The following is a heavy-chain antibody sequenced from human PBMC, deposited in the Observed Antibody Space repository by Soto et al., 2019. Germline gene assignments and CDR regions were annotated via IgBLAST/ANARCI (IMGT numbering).Heavy chain of an antibody. D-gene: IGHD6-13*01. CDR2: IGTAGDT. Sequence: VQLLESGGDLVQPGGSLRLSCASSRFNFNHYTMSWVRQLPGKGLEWVSAIGTAGDTYYPGSVKGRFTISRENAKNSLYLQMNSLRAGDTAVYYCARAAAGTAYYYYYMDVWGKGTTVTVSS. J-gene: IGHJ6*03. V-gene: IGHV3-13*01. CDR1: RFNFNHYT. CDR3: ARAAAGTAYYYYYMDV.